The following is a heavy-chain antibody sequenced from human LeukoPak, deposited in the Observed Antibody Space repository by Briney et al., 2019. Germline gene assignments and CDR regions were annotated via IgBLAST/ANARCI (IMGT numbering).Heavy chain of an antibody. J-gene: IGHJ4*02. V-gene: IGHV3-30*18. CDR1: GFTFSSYG. CDR3: AKSSDFDY. CDR2: ISYDGSNK. D-gene: IGHD2-15*01. Sequence: GGSLRLSCAASGFTFSSYGMHWVRQAPGKGLEWVAVISYDGSNKYYADSVKGRFTISRDNSKNTLYLQMNSLRAEDTAVYYCAKSSDFDYWGQGTLVTVSP.